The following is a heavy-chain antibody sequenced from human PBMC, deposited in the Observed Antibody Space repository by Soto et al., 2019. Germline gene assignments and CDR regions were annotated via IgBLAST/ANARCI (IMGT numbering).Heavy chain of an antibody. CDR1: GGTFSSYT. CDR3: ARDCSGGSCKSDAFDI. D-gene: IGHD2-15*01. Sequence: QVQLVQSGAEVKKPGSSVKVSCKASGGTFSSYTISWVRQAPGQGLEWMGSIIPILGIANYAQKFQGRVTITADKSTSTAYMELSSLRSEDTAVYYCARDCSGGSCKSDAFDIWGQGTMVTVSS. CDR2: IIPILGIA. J-gene: IGHJ3*02. V-gene: IGHV1-69*08.